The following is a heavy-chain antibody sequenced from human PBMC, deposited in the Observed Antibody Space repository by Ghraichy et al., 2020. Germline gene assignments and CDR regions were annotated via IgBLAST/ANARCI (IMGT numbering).Heavy chain of an antibody. CDR3: ASLGDSWYADFDF. V-gene: IGHV4-59*08. D-gene: IGHD2-21*01. Sequence: SETLSLTCTVSGGSISISSWSWIRQPPQKGLEWIGNISYSGSTNYNPSLKSRVTISLDTSKNQFSLRLTSVTAADTAVYYCASLGDSWYADFDFWGPGTLVTVSS. J-gene: IGHJ4*02. CDR1: GGSISISS. CDR2: ISYSGST.